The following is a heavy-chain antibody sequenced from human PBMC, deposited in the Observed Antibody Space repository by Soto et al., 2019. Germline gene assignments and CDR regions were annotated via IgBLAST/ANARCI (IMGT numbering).Heavy chain of an antibody. Sequence: QVQLVESGGGVVQPGRSLRLSCAASGFTFSSYGMHWVRQAPGKGLEWVAVIWYDGSNKYYADSVKGRFTISRDNSKNSLYLQMNSLRAEDTAVYYCARDRAYYYDSSGYYPMYYFDYWGQGTLVTVSS. CDR1: GFTFSSYG. CDR2: IWYDGSNK. CDR3: ARDRAYYYDSSGYYPMYYFDY. J-gene: IGHJ4*02. V-gene: IGHV3-33*01. D-gene: IGHD3-22*01.